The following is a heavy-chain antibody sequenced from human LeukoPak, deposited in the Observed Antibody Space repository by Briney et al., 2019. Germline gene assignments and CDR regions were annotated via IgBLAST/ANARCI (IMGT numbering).Heavy chain of an antibody. CDR3: ARGFYGGYYYYYYMDV. D-gene: IGHD4/OR15-4a*01. CDR2: IYPGDSDT. V-gene: IGHV5-51*01. CDR1: GYSFTSYW. Sequence: GESLKISCKGSGYSFTSYWIGWVRQMPGKGLEWMGIIYPGDSDTRYSPSFQGQVTISADRSISTTYLQWSSLKASDTAMYYCARGFYGGYYYYYYMDVWGKGTTVTVSS. J-gene: IGHJ6*03.